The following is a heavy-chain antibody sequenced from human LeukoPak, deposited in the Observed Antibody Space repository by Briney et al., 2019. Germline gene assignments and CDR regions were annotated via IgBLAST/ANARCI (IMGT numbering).Heavy chain of an antibody. Sequence: KSGGSLRLSCAASGFTFSRYSMNWVRQAPGKGLEWVASISSTSTFIYSADSVKGRFTISRDTAKNSLFLQMNSLRAEDTAIYYCARDYFDSSDYRQTYYYYYMDVWGQGTTVTVSS. V-gene: IGHV3-21*01. J-gene: IGHJ6*03. D-gene: IGHD3-22*01. CDR1: GFTFSRYS. CDR2: ISSTSTFI. CDR3: ARDYFDSSDYRQTYYYYYMDV.